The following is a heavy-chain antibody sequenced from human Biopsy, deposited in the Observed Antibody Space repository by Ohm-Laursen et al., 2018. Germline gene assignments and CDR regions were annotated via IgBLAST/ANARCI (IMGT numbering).Heavy chain of an antibody. D-gene: IGHD5-24*01. V-gene: IGHV1-46*01. J-gene: IGHJ6*02. CDR2: ISPSGATT. CDR3: ARAGVGSDGTDSYYYGMDV. Sequence: ASVKVSCNSSGNTFATYHIHWVRQAPGQGLEWMGVISPSGATTSFSQKFQGRITMTRDTSTGTVYMDLNSLGSEDTAVYYCARAGVGSDGTDSYYYGMDVWGPGTTVTVSS. CDR1: GNTFATYH.